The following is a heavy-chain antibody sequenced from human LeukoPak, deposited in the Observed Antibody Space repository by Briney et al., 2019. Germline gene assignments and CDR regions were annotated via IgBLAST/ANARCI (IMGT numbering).Heavy chain of an antibody. CDR1: GFTFSSRW. CDR2: TKQDGSEK. V-gene: IGHV3-7*01. CDR3: ARDSNGYDL. D-gene: IGHD3-22*01. Sequence: GGSLRLSCAASGFTFSSRWMSWVRQAPGKGLEWVANTKQDGSEKYYVDSVKGRFTIFRDNAKNSLYLQMNSLRVDDTAVYHCARDSNGYDLWGQGTLVTVSS. J-gene: IGHJ4*02.